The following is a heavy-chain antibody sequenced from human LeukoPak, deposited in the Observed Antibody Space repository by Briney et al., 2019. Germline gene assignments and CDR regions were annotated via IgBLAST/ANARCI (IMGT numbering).Heavy chain of an antibody. CDR2: INHNGDVN. D-gene: IGHD3-16*01. CDR1: GFTFSSSA. Sequence: GGSLRLSCAASGFTFSSSAMSWVRQAPGKGLEWVASINHNGDVNYYVDSVKGRFTISRDNAKNSLYLQMSNLRAEDTAVYFCARGGGLDVWGQGATVTVSS. V-gene: IGHV3-7*03. CDR3: ARGGGLDV. J-gene: IGHJ6*02.